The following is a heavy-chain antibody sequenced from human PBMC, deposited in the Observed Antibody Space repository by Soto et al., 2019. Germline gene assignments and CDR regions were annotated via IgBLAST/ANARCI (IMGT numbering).Heavy chain of an antibody. CDR2: ISSSSSYI. CDR1: GFTFSSYS. V-gene: IGHV3-21*01. D-gene: IGHD6-19*01. CDR3: ARVAAVAGTGWFDP. J-gene: IGHJ5*02. Sequence: VGSLRLSCAASGFTFSSYSMNWVRQAPGKGLEWVSSISSSSSYIYYADSVKGRFTVSRDNAKNSLYLQMNSLRAEDTAVYYCARVAAVAGTGWFDPWGQGTLVTVSS.